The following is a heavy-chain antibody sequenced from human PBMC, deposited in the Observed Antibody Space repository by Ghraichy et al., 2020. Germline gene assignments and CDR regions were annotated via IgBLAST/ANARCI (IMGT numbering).Heavy chain of an antibody. CDR1: GGSFSGYY. J-gene: IGHJ6*02. CDR3: AGYGKTELRFKEYYDFWSGSPRGRKEGYYYYYGMDV. D-gene: IGHD3-3*01. CDR2: INHSGST. V-gene: IGHV4-34*01. Sequence: LNISCAVYGGSFSGYYWSWIRQPPGKGLEWIGEINHSGSTNYNPSLKSRVTISVDTSKNQFSLKLSSVTAADTAVYYCAGYGKTELRFKEYYDFWSGSPRGRKEGYYYYYGMDVWGQGTTVTVSS.